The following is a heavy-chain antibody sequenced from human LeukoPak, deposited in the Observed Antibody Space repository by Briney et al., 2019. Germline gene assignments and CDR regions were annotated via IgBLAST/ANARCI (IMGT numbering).Heavy chain of an antibody. CDR1: GFTFGDYA. J-gene: IGHJ5*02. Sequence: GGSLRLSCTASGFTFGDYAMHWVRQAPGKGLEWVAVISYDGSNKYYADSVKGRFTISRDNSKNTLYLQMNSLRAEDTAVYYCARDIVVVVAATVYNWFDPWGQGTLVTVSS. D-gene: IGHD2-15*01. V-gene: IGHV3-30*04. CDR3: ARDIVVVVAATVYNWFDP. CDR2: ISYDGSNK.